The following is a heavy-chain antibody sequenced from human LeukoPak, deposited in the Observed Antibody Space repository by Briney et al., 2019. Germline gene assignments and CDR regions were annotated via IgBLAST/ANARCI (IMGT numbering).Heavy chain of an antibody. V-gene: IGHV1-18*01. Sequence: ASVKVSCKASGYTFTSYGISWVRQAPGQGLEWMGWISAYNGNTNYAQKLQGRVPMTTDTSTSTAYMELRSLRSDDTAVYYCARGAYYGSGSGDYYYYGMDVWGQGTTVTVSS. CDR1: GYTFTSYG. CDR3: ARGAYYGSGSGDYYYYGMDV. J-gene: IGHJ6*02. D-gene: IGHD3-10*01. CDR2: ISAYNGNT.